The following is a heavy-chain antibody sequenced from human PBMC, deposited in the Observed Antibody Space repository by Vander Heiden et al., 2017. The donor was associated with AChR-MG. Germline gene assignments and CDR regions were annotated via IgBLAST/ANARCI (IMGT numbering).Heavy chain of an antibody. J-gene: IGHJ2*01. Sequence: QVTLTASGPVLVKPTETLTLTCTGSGFSLSNAGMRVAWIRQPPGKAPHCLAYLFSGYEKSYSTSLRSRLTNSKDTSKSQVVLTMTNMDPVDTATYSCARNYYWGSWYIDFWGRGTLVTVSS. D-gene: IGHD1-26*01. CDR3: ARNYYWGSWYIDF. V-gene: IGHV2-26*01. CDR1: GFSLSNAGMR. CDR2: LFSGYEK.